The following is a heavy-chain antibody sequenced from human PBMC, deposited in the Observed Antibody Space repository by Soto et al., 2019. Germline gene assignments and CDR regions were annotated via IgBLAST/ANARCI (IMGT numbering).Heavy chain of an antibody. CDR1: GFTFSSYA. CDR3: AKESFGRVRGVSHFDY. V-gene: IGHV3-23*01. Sequence: GGSLRLSCAASGFTFSSYAMSWVRQAPGKGLEWVSAISGSGGSTYYADSVKGRFTISRDNSKNTLYLQMNSLRAEDTAVYYCAKESFGRVRGVSHFDYWGQGTLVTVSS. CDR2: ISGSGGST. D-gene: IGHD3-10*01. J-gene: IGHJ4*02.